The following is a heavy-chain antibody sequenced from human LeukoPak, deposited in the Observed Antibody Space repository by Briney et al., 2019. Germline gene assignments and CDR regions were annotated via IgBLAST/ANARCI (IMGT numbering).Heavy chain of an antibody. D-gene: IGHD3-22*01. J-gene: IGHJ4*02. Sequence: ASVKVSCKASGYTFTGYYMHWVRQAPGQGLEWMGWINPNSGGTNYAQKFQGRVTMTRDTSISTAYMELSRLRSDDTAVYYCAREDYYDSSGYYYSFRYWGQGTLVTVSS. V-gene: IGHV1-2*02. CDR1: GYTFTGYY. CDR2: INPNSGGT. CDR3: AREDYYDSSGYYYSFRY.